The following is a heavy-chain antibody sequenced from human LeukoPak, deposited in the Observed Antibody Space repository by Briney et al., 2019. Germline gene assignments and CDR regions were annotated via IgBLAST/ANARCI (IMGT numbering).Heavy chain of an antibody. CDR2: TYYRSKWYN. J-gene: IGHJ6*02. CDR3: AREGGAYNWNYLYYYYGMDV. D-gene: IGHD1-7*01. CDR1: GDSVSSNSAA. V-gene: IGHV6-1*01. Sequence: QTLSLTCAISGDSVSSNSAAWNWIRQSPSRGLEWLGRTYYRSKWYNDYAVSVKSRITINPDTSKNQFSLQLNSVTPEDTAVYYCAREGGAYNWNYLYYYYGMDVWGQGTTVTVSS.